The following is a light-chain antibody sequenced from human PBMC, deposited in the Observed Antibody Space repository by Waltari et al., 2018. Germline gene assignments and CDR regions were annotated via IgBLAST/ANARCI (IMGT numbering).Light chain of an antibody. Sequence: EIVMTQSPATLSVSPGERATLSCRASQCVSSNLAWYQQKPGQAPRLLIYSASTRATGIPARFSGSGSGTEFTLTISSLQSEDFAVYFCQQYNNWPPRSLFGGGTTVEIK. CDR2: SAS. CDR1: QCVSSN. CDR3: QQYNNWPPRSL. V-gene: IGKV3-15*01. J-gene: IGKJ4*01.